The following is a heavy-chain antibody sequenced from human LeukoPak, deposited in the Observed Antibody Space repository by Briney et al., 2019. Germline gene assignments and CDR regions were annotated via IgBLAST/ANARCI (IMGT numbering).Heavy chain of an antibody. CDR2: ISSSSSSV. V-gene: IGHV3-48*01. Sequence: GGSLRLSCAASGFTFGSYGLNWVRQAPGKGLEWVSYISSSSSSVYYADSVKGRFTISRDNAKNSLYLQMNSLRAEDTAVYYCARGHSEGYFDWFDPWGQGTLVTVSS. CDR1: GFTFGSYG. D-gene: IGHD6-13*01. J-gene: IGHJ5*02. CDR3: ARGHSEGYFDWFDP.